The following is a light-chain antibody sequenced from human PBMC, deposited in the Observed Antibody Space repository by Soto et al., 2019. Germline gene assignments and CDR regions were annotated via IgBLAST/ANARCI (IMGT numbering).Light chain of an antibody. J-gene: IGKJ4*01. CDR1: QIVNTFY. CDR3: PQFGSSGPLT. Sequence: EVVLSQSPGTLSLSPGESATLSCRASQIVNTFYLAWYQQKPGQAPRLIIYGASSRATGIPDRFSASGSATDFSLTIRRLEPEASAVYYCPQFGSSGPLTFGGGTKVEIK. CDR2: GAS. V-gene: IGKV3-20*01.